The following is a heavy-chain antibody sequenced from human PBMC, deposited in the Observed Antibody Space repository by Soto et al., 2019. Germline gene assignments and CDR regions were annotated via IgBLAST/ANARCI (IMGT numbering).Heavy chain of an antibody. CDR1: GFTFSSYW. CDR3: ASNYYGSVPWFDP. J-gene: IGHJ5*02. V-gene: IGHV3-7*01. Sequence: GGSLRLSCAASGFTFSSYWMSWVRQAPGKGLEWVANIKQDGSEKYYVDSVKGRFTISRDNAKNSLYLQMNSLRAEDTAVYYSASNYYGSVPWFDPWGQETLVTVS. CDR2: IKQDGSEK. D-gene: IGHD3-10*01.